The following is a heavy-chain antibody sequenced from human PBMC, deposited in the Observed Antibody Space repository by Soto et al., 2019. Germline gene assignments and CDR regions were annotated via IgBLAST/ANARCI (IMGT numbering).Heavy chain of an antibody. J-gene: IGHJ5*02. CDR2: IHHNGNS. Sequence: QVQLQESGPGLVKPSQTLSLTCTVSGGSISSGAYYWSWVRQPRGKGLEWIGYIHHNGNSYNNPSLKSRISISLDTSKNQFSLNLTSVTAADTAVYYCARVSATGTRWFDPWGQGTLVTVSS. CDR3: ARVSATGTRWFDP. CDR1: GGSISSGAYY. D-gene: IGHD1-26*01. V-gene: IGHV4-31*03.